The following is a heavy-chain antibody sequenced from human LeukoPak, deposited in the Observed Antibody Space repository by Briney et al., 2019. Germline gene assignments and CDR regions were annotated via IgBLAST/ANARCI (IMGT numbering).Heavy chain of an antibody. V-gene: IGHV3-23*01. CDR1: GFTFSSYA. CDR3: AKLSDGYNYYFDY. CDR2: ITSSGGNT. Sequence: PGGSLRLSCAASGFTFSSYAMSWVRQAPGKGLEWVSGITSSGGNTYYADSVKGRFTISRDNPKNTLYLQMNSLRAEDTALYYCAKLSDGYNYYFDYWGQGTLVTVSS. D-gene: IGHD5-24*01. J-gene: IGHJ4*02.